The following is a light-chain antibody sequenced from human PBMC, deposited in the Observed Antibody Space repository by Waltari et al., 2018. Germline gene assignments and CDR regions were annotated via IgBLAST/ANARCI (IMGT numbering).Light chain of an antibody. V-gene: IGLV1-40*01. CDR3: QSYDSSLSAVV. J-gene: IGLJ2*01. CDR2: GNS. CDR1: SPNSGAGYV. Sequence: QSVLTQPPSVSGAPGHRVTISCTGSSPNSGAGYVVHGYQQLPGTAPKLLTYGNSNRPSGVPDRFSGSKSGTSASLAITGLQAEDEADYYCQSYDSSLSAVVFGGGTKLTVL.